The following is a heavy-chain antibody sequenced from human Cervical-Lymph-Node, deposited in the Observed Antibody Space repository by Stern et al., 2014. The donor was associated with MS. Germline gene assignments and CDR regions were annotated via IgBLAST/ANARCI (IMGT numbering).Heavy chain of an antibody. CDR2: IYSGGNT. CDR1: GFTVSSYY. J-gene: IGHJ4*02. Sequence: VQLVESGGGLVQPGGSLRLSCAASGFTVSSYYMSWVRQAPGKGLEWVSVIYSGGNTYYADSVKGRFIISRDNSKNTLYLQMNRLRAEDTAVYYCARVHWAYYDSSPYYFDYWGQGTLVTVSS. V-gene: IGHV3-66*01. D-gene: IGHD3-22*01. CDR3: ARVHWAYYDSSPYYFDY.